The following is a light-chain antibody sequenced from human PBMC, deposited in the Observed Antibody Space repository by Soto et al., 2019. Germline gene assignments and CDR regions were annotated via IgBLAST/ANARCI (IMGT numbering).Light chain of an antibody. CDR2: DAT. V-gene: IGKV3-11*01. CDR1: QSVGSN. CDR3: QQRSDRLS. Sequence: VVLTQSPATLSLSLGESASLSCRASQSVGSNLAWYQQKRGQAPRLLIYDATERATGIPARFTGSRSGTDFTLSISRLEPDDFAVYYCQQRSDRLSFGGGTVVEI. J-gene: IGKJ4*01.